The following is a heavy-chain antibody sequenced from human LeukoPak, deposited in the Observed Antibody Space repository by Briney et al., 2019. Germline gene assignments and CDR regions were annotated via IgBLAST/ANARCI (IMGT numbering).Heavy chain of an antibody. D-gene: IGHD2-21*02. Sequence: GGSLRLSCAASGFTFSSYWMRWVRQAPGKGLVWVSRINSDGSSTSYADSVKGRFTISRDNAKNTLYLQMNSLRAEDTAVYYCARDPAYCGGDCLDYWGQGTLVTVSS. V-gene: IGHV3-74*01. CDR2: INSDGSST. CDR3: ARDPAYCGGDCLDY. CDR1: GFTFSSYW. J-gene: IGHJ4*02.